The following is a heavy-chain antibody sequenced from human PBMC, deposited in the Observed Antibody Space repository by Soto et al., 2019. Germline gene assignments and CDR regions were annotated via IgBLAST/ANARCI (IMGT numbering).Heavy chain of an antibody. CDR2: ISTSESIK. V-gene: IGHV3-48*03. CDR1: GFIFSGYE. CDR3: ARETLTLSGVGRDKVYYGMDV. D-gene: IGHD3-3*01. J-gene: IGHJ6*02. Sequence: EVQLVESGGGLVQPGGSLRLSCEVSGFIFSGYEMNWVRQAPGKGLEWVSCISTSESIKYYAASVKGRFTISRDNAKKSLYLQMNSLRAEDTAVYYCARETLTLSGVGRDKVYYGMDVWGQGTTVTVSS.